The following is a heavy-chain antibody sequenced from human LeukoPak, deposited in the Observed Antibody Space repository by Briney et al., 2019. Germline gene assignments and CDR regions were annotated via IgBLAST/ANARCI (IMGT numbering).Heavy chain of an antibody. D-gene: IGHD1-26*01. CDR2: TRYDTNDK. CDR1: GFTLSNYG. CDR3: ARDLKDSGSYGAFDI. J-gene: IGHJ3*02. V-gene: IGHV3-30*02. Sequence: GGSLRLSCAAPGFTLSNYGMHWVRQAPGKRLEWVAFTRYDTNDKYYADSVKGRFTISRDNSKNTPYLQMNSLRAEDTAVYYCARDLKDSGSYGAFDIWGQGTMVTVSS.